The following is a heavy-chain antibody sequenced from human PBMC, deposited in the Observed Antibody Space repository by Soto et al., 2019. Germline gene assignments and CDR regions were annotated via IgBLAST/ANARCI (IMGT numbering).Heavy chain of an antibody. CDR2: IRTKSNGYAT. CDR3: SRVEYVTSSPIG. J-gene: IGHJ4*02. D-gene: IGHD6-6*01. V-gene: IGHV3-73*01. CDR1: GFTFSGSA. Sequence: GGSLRLSCAASGFTFSGSAIHWVRQASGKGLEWVARIRTKSNGYATTYAASVKGRFTISRDESKNMAYLQMNGLKTEDTAMYYCSRVEYVTSSPIGWGQGTLVTVPQ.